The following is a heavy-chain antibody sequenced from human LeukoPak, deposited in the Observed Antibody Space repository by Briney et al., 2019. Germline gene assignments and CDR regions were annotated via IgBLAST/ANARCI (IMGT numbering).Heavy chain of an antibody. CDR1: GGSISSGGYY. CDR3: ARGGAYSSGWYVEGYYYYGMDV. Sequence: SETLSLTCTVSGGSISSGGYYWSWIRQHPGKGLECIGYIYYSGSTYYNPSLKSRVTISVDTSKNQFSLKLSSVTAADTAVYYCARGGAYSSGWYVEGYYYYGMDVWGKRTTATVSS. CDR2: IYYSGST. D-gene: IGHD6-19*01. V-gene: IGHV4-31*03. J-gene: IGHJ6*04.